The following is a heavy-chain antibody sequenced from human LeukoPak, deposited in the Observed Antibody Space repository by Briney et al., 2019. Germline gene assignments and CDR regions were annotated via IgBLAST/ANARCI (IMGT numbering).Heavy chain of an antibody. CDR1: RFPVRSNY. V-gene: IGHV3-23*01. CDR3: ARKYASGTYPLDY. J-gene: IGHJ4*02. D-gene: IGHD3-10*01. Sequence: GGSLRLSCAASRFPVRSNYMSWIRQAPGKGLEWVSVISDNGAVTFYGDSVKGRFTISRDNSKHTLYLQMSSLRVEYAAVYYCARKYASGTYPLDYWGQGTLVTVSS. CDR2: ISDNGAVT.